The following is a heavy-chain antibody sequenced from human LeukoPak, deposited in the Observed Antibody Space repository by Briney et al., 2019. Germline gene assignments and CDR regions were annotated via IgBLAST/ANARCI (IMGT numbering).Heavy chain of an antibody. CDR3: ARVCSSTSCYPGIQH. CDR2: IYHSGST. CDR1: GYSISSGYY. J-gene: IGHJ1*01. V-gene: IGHV4-38-2*02. D-gene: IGHD2-2*01. Sequence: PSETLSLTCTVSGYSISSGYYWGWIRPPPGKGREWIGSIYHSGSTYYNPSLKSRVTISVDTSKNQFSLKLSSVTAADTAVYYYARVCSSTSCYPGIQHWGQGTLVTVSS.